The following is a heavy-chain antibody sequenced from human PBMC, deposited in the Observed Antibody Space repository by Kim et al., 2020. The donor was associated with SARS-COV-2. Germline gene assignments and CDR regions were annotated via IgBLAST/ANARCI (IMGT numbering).Heavy chain of an antibody. D-gene: IGHD1-26*01. J-gene: IGHJ4*02. V-gene: IGHV3-23*01. CDR2: ISGSGGST. CDR1: GFTFSSYA. Sequence: GGSLRLSCAASGFTFSSYAMSWVRQAPGKGLEWVSAISGSGGSTYYADSVKGRFTISRDNSKNTLYLQMNSLRAEDTAVYYCATTSGKWELLGFDYWGQGTLVTVSS. CDR3: ATTSGKWELLGFDY.